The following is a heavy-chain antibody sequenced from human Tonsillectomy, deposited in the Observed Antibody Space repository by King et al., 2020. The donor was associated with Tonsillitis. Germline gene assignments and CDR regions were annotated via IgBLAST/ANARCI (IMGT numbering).Heavy chain of an antibody. CDR1: GFNFSVYS. V-gene: IGHV3-48*02. CDR3: ARDSLGAHSTIFDF. CDR2: ISSSNTCI. J-gene: IGHJ4*02. D-gene: IGHD3-16*01. Sequence: VQLVESGGGLVQPGGSLRLSCVASGFNFSVYSMNWVRQAPGKGLQWISYISSSNTCIYYADSVKGRFTISRVNAKNSLFLHMSSLRDDDTAVYYCARDSLGAHSTIFDFWGQGILVTVSS.